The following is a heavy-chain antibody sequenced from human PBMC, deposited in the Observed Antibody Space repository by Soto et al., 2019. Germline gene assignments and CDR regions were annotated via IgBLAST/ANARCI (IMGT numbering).Heavy chain of an antibody. D-gene: IGHD3-22*01. Sequence: PGGSLRLSCAASGFTFNRYSMNWVRQAPGKGLEWVSSVTSSSSSMLYADSVKGRFTISRDDAKDSLFLQMNSLRADDTAVYYCQREAELASSGYVLDYWGQGTLVTVYS. CDR1: GFTFNRYS. V-gene: IGHV3-21*01. CDR3: QREAELASSGYVLDY. CDR2: VTSSSSSM. J-gene: IGHJ4*02.